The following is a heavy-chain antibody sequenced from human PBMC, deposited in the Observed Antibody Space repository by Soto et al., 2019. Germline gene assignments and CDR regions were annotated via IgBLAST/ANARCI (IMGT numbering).Heavy chain of an antibody. J-gene: IGHJ3*02. CDR2: ISYDGSNK. CDR1: GFTFSSYA. V-gene: IGHV3-30-3*01. CDR3: ASTVDI. Sequence: QVQLEESGGGVVQPGRSLRLSCAASGFTFSSYAMHWVRQAPGKGLEWVAVISYDGSNKYYADSVKGRFTISRDNSKNTLYLQMNSLRAEDTAVYYCASTVDIWGQGTMVTVSS.